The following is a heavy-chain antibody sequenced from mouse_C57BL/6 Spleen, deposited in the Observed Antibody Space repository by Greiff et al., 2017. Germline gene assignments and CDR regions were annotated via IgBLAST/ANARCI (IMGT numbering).Heavy chain of an antibody. CDR3: TRLSSTWYFDV. J-gene: IGHJ1*03. CDR1: GFTFSDAW. D-gene: IGHD3-1*01. CDR2: IRNKANNHAT. Sequence: EVKVVESGGGLVQPGGSMKLSCAASGFTFSDAWMDWVRQSPEKGLEWVAEIRNKANNHATYYAESVKGRFTISRDDSKSSVYLQMNSLRAEDTGIYYCTRLSSTWYFDVWGTGTTVTVSS. V-gene: IGHV6-6*01.